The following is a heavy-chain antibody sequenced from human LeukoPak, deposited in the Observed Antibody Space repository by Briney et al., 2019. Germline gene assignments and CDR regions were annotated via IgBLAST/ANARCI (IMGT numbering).Heavy chain of an antibody. V-gene: IGHV3-23*01. CDR3: ARDRSSSWPTFDY. CDR1: GFTFSNYW. D-gene: IGHD6-13*01. CDR2: ISRSGGTT. Sequence: GGSLRLSCAASGFTFSNYWMSWVRQAPGKGLEWVSAISRSGGTTYYADSVKGRFTISGDKSKNTLYLQMNSLRAEDTAVYYCARDRSSSWPTFDYWGQGTLVTVSS. J-gene: IGHJ4*02.